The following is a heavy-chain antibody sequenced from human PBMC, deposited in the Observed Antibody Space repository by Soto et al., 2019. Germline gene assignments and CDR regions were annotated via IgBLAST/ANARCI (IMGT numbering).Heavy chain of an antibody. J-gene: IGHJ4*02. D-gene: IGHD6-6*01. CDR2: IYWDDDK. CDR3: AHSRYSRSSFDY. Sequence: SGPTLVNPTQTLTLTCTFSGFSLTSNDVGVGWIRQPPGKALEWLALIYWDDDKRYSPSLKSRLTITKDTSKNQVVLRMTNMDPVDTATYYCAHSRYSRSSFDYWGEGTPVTVSP. CDR1: GFSLTSNDVG. V-gene: IGHV2-5*02.